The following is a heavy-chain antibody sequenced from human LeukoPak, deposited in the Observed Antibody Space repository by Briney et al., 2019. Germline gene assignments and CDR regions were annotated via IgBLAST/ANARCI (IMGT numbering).Heavy chain of an antibody. D-gene: IGHD5-12*01. Sequence: PGGSLRLSCAASGSTVSGNYMSWVRQPPGKGLEWVSLIYSGGSTFYADSVKGRFTVSRDNSKNTLYLHMNSLRADDTAVYYCARVKLTVATNYFDYWGQGTLVTVSS. J-gene: IGHJ4*02. CDR1: GSTVSGNY. CDR2: IYSGGST. CDR3: ARVKLTVATNYFDY. V-gene: IGHV3-53*01.